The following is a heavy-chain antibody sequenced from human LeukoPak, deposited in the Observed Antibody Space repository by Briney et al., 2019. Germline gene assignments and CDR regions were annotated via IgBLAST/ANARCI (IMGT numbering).Heavy chain of an antibody. D-gene: IGHD3-22*01. CDR3: ARDRGGYYDSSGFSTYFDY. V-gene: IGHV3-11*05. CDR1: GFTFSDYY. CDR2: ISSSSSYT. J-gene: IGHJ4*02. Sequence: PGGSLRLSCAASGFTFSDYYMSWIRQAPGKGLEWVSYISSSSSYTNYTDSVKGRFTISRDNAKNSLYLQMNSLRAEDTAVYYCARDRGGYYDSSGFSTYFDYWGQGTLVTVSS.